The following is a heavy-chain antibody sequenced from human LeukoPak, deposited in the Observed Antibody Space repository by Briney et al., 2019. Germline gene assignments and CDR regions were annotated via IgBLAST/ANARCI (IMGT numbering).Heavy chain of an antibody. CDR2: IYYSGST. V-gene: IGHV4-30-4*08. CDR1: GGSISSGDYY. Sequence: SETLSLTCTVSGGSISSGDYYWSWIRQPPGKGLEWIGYIYYSGSTYYNPSLKSRVTISVDTSKNQFSLKLSSVTAADTAVYYCARGATVTTLDHWGQGTLVTVSS. J-gene: IGHJ4*02. D-gene: IGHD4-17*01. CDR3: ARGATVTTLDH.